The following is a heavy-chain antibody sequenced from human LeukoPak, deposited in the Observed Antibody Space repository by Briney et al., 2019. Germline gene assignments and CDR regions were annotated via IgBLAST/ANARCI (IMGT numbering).Heavy chain of an antibody. V-gene: IGHV3-21*06. CDR1: GFAFSDYT. Sequence: GGSLRLSCAASGFAFSDYTMHWVRQAPGKGLEWVSSISGSGTYIYHADSVTGRFTISRDNSKNMLYLQLNSLTTEDTALYYCARDFWWLPDYWGQGTLVTVSS. D-gene: IGHD3-3*01. CDR2: ISGSGTYI. CDR3: ARDFWWLPDY. J-gene: IGHJ4*02.